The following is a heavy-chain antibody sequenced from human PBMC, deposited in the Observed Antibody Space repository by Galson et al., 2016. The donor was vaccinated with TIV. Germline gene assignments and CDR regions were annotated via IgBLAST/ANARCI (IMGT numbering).Heavy chain of an antibody. CDR3: ARDRVVDAYFYYYYYGLDV. V-gene: IGHV3-66*02. J-gene: IGHJ6*02. CDR1: GLSVSINY. CDR2: ISDGGKT. Sequence: LRLSCAASGLSVSINYLTWVRQAPGKGLEWVSLISDGGKTYYSDSVKGRFTVSRDNSRNTVYLQMNGLRADDTAVYYCARDRVVDAYFYYYYYGLDVWGQGTAVTVSS. D-gene: IGHD3-16*01.